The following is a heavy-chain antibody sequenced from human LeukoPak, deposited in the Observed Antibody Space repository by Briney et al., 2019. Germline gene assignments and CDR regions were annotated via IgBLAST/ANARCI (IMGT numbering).Heavy chain of an antibody. D-gene: IGHD4-17*01. CDR3: AKGSTVTGLCAY. V-gene: IGHV3-23*01. CDR1: GFTFSSYA. Sequence: GGSLRLSCAASGFTFSSYAMSWVRQAPGKGLEWVSAISGSGGSTYYADSVKGRFTISRDNSNHTLYLQMNSLRAEDTAVYYCAKGSTVTGLCAYWGQGTLVTVSS. CDR2: ISGSGGST. J-gene: IGHJ4*02.